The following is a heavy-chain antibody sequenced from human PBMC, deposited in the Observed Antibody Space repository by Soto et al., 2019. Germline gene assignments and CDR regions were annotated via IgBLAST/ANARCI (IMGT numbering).Heavy chain of an antibody. V-gene: IGHV1-69*06. CDR3: ASTKYDSSAYYYWSLGL. D-gene: IGHD3-22*01. CDR1: EDTFRNYA. CDR2: IIPIFGTA. J-gene: IGHJ2*01. Sequence: QVELVQSGAEVKKPGSSVKVSCQASEDTFRNYAISWVRQAPGQGLEWMGGIIPIFGTANYAQKFQGRVTITRENSGNTVYLELSSLRSEDTAVYYCASTKYDSSAYYYWSLGLWGRAPWSLSPQ.